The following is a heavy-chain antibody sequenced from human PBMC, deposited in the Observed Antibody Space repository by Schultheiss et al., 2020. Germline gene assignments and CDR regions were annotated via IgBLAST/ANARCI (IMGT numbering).Heavy chain of an antibody. J-gene: IGHJ6*02. Sequence: ETLSLTCTVSGGSISSYYWSWIRQPPGKGLEWIGYIYYSGSTNYNPSLKSRVTISVDTSKNQFSLKLSSVTAADTAVYYCARDGGDYGMDVWGQGTTVTVSS. CDR2: IYYSGST. CDR1: GGSISSYY. V-gene: IGHV4-4*08. D-gene: IGHD3-16*01. CDR3: ARDGGDYGMDV.